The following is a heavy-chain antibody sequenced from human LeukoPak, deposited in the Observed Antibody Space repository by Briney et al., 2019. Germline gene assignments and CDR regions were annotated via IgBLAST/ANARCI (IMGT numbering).Heavy chain of an antibody. CDR3: ASRVVSVSSGWSP. CDR1: GGSISSSTYY. J-gene: IGHJ5*02. CDR2: IYYSGST. D-gene: IGHD6-19*01. Sequence: PSETLSLTCTASGGSISSSTYYWDWIRQPPGKGLEWIGSIYYSGSTYYDPSLKSRVTISVDTSKNQFSLKLTSVTAADTAVYYCASRVVSVSSGWSPWGQGTLVTVSS. V-gene: IGHV4-39*01.